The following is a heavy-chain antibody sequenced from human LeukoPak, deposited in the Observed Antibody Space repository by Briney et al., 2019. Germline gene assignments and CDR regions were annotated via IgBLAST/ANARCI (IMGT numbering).Heavy chain of an antibody. Sequence: SQTLSHTCAITGDSVSTNSAAWNWTRHSPSRGLEWLGKTYYRAKWINEYAVSLEGRITKNSDTDQNQSSMQLNYMTPEGTAVYYCVRSGYSAWLDYWGQGIPVTVSS. CDR2: TYYRAKWIN. V-gene: IGHV6-1*01. CDR3: VRSGYSAWLDY. D-gene: IGHD5-12*01. J-gene: IGHJ4*02. CDR1: GDSVSTNSAA.